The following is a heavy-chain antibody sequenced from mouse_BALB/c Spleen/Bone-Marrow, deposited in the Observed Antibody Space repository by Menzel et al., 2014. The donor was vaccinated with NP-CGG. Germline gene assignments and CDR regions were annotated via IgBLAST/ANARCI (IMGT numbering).Heavy chain of an antibody. CDR2: VDPSDSKT. CDR3: ARNWAIDY. Sequence: VHLAESGAALVRPGASVKLSCKASGYTFTSYWMNWVKQRPGQGLEWIGMVDPSDSKTHFNQMFKDKATLTVDKSSSTAYMHLSSLTSEDSAVYYCARNWAIDYWGQGTTLTVSS. J-gene: IGHJ2*01. D-gene: IGHD4-1*01. CDR1: GYTFTSYW. V-gene: IGHV1-61*01.